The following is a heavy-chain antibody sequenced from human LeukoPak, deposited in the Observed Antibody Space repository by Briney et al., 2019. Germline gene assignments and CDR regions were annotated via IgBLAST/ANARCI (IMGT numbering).Heavy chain of an antibody. CDR3: ARDRGITIFGTD. V-gene: IGHV1-69*13. CDR2: IIPIFGTA. CDR1: GGTFSSYA. Sequence: GASVKVSCKASGGTFSSYAISWVRQAPGQGLEWMGGIIPIFGTANYAQKFQGRVTITADESTSTAYMELRSLRSDDTAVYYCARDRGITIFGTDWGQGTLVTVSS. D-gene: IGHD3-3*01. J-gene: IGHJ4*02.